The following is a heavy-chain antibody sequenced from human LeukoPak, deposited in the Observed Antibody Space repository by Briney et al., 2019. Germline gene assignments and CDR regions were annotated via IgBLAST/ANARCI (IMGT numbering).Heavy chain of an antibody. J-gene: IGHJ2*01. CDR1: GVSITSTSYY. CDR2: IYTSGSN. V-gene: IGHV4-61*02. Sequence: SETLSLTCTVSGVSITSTSYYWNWIRQPAGRGLEWIGRIYTSGSNNYDPSLKRRGTISVDSSKNEFSLKLSSVTAADTAVYYCARDSGFKSWYFDLWGRGTLVTVSS. CDR3: ARDSGFKSWYFDL.